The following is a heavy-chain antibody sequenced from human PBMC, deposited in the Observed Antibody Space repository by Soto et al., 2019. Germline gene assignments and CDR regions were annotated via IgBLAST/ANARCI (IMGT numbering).Heavy chain of an antibody. V-gene: IGHV2-5*02. CDR1: GFSVSTSGVG. D-gene: IGHD2-15*01. CDR2: IYWDNDK. CDR3: AHKGGRGAGMDV. J-gene: IGHJ6*02. Sequence: QITLKESGPTLVKPTQTLTLTCTFSGFSVSTSGVGVAWIRQSPGKALEWLALIYWDNDKRYSPFLQSRVTITKDTSKNQVVLTMTNMDPMDTATYYCAHKGGRGAGMDVWGQGTTVTVSS.